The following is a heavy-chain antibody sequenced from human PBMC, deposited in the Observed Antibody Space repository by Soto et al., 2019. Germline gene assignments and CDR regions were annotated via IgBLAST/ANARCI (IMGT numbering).Heavy chain of an antibody. Sequence: EVQLVESGGGLVKPGGSLRLSCAASGFTFSSYSMNWVRQAPGKGLEWVSSISSSSSYIYYADSVKGRFTISRDNAKNSLYLQMNSLRAEDTAVYYCARDRRRWLQFKEYYFDYWGQGTLVTVSS. V-gene: IGHV3-21*01. CDR3: ARDRRRWLQFKEYYFDY. J-gene: IGHJ4*02. CDR2: ISSSSSYI. D-gene: IGHD5-12*01. CDR1: GFTFSSYS.